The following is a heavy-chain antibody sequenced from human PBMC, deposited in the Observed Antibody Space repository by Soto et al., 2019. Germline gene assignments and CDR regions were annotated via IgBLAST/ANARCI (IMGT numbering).Heavy chain of an antibody. Sequence: ASVKVSCKASGYTFTGYGISWVRQAPGQGLERMGWISAYHGNTNYAQKRQGRVTMTTDTSTSTAYMELRSLRSDDTVVYYCARDTRLDPDIVVVPAAPRLIYYYGIEVWGQGTTVTVCS. CDR2: ISAYHGNT. V-gene: IGHV1-18*01. J-gene: IGHJ6*02. CDR3: ARDTRLDPDIVVVPAAPRLIYYYGIEV. CDR1: GYTFTGYG. D-gene: IGHD2-2*01.